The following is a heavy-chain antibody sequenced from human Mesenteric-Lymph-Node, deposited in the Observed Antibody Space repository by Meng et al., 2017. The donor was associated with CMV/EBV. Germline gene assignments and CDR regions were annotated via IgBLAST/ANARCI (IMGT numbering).Heavy chain of an antibody. V-gene: IGHV3-21*01. D-gene: IGHD3-22*01. Sequence: GESLKISCAASGFTFSSYSMNWVRQAPGKGLEWVSSISSSSSYIYYADSVKGRFTISRDNAKNSLYLQMNSLRAEDTAVYYCARRRGTYYYDSSGYYNDYWGQGTLVTVSS. J-gene: IGHJ4*02. CDR2: ISSSSSYI. CDR1: GFTFSSYS. CDR3: ARRRGTYYYDSSGYYNDY.